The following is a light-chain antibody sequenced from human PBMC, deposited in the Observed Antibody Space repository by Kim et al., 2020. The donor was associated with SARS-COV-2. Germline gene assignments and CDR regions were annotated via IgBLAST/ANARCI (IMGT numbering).Light chain of an antibody. Sequence: EIVLTQSPGTLSLSPGERATLSCRTSQSVCSHCLGWYQQQPGQAPRLLNCSVTSSTTGIPKRFSGRGARTVFNFTISRLEPDDVVVYYWQQYRIAPTYTFGQGTKLEI. V-gene: IGKV3-20*01. CDR2: SVT. CDR3: QQYRIAPTYT. J-gene: IGKJ2*01. CDR1: QSVCSHC.